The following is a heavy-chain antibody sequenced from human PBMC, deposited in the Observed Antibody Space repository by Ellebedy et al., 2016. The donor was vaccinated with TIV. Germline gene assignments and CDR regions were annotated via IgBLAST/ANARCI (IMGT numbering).Heavy chain of an antibody. D-gene: IGHD6-19*01. CDR2: VSSSSRAI. CDR1: GFTFGGHS. J-gene: IGHJ2*01. Sequence: GESLKISCAASGFTFGGHSMTWVRQAPGKGLEWISAVSSSSRAIFYADSVKGRFTISRDNAKNTLYLQMNSLRAEDTAVYYCARAGSSGWEAYFDLWGRGTLVTVSS. CDR3: ARAGSSGWEAYFDL. V-gene: IGHV3-48*04.